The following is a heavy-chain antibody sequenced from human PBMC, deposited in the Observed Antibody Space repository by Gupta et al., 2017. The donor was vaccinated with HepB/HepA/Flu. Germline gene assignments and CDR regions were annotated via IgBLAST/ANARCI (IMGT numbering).Heavy chain of an antibody. J-gene: IGHJ4*02. V-gene: IGHV3-43*01. Sequence: EGQLVQSGGAAVHPGGSLRLSCSASGFAFHDFTMHWVRQGPGKGLEWVSLIRWDDGTPYYADSVKGRFSISTDNSKTSLFLQMNNLRPEDSAVYYCARGGGGFYYLDYWGQGALVTVSS. CDR2: IRWDDGTP. CDR3: ARGGGGFYYLDY. CDR1: GFAFHDFT. D-gene: IGHD3-3*01.